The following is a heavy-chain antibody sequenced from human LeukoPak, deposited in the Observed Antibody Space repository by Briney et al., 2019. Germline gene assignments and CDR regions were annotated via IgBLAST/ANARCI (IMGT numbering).Heavy chain of an antibody. CDR3: ARDPQTIAVAGNWFDP. Sequence: GASVKVSCKASGYTFTSYYMHWVRQAPGQGLEWMGIINPSGGSTSYAQKFQGRVTMTRDTSTSTVYMELSSLRSEDTAVYYCARDPQTIAVAGNWFDPWGQGTLVTVSS. CDR1: GYTFTSYY. CDR2: INPSGGST. D-gene: IGHD6-19*01. J-gene: IGHJ5*02. V-gene: IGHV1-46*01.